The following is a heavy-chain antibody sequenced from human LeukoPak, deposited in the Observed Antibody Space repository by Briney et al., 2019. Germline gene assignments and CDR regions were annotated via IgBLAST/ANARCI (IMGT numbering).Heavy chain of an antibody. CDR3: ARQPRGCTNGVCYTLDCFDY. D-gene: IGHD2-8*01. V-gene: IGHV5-51*01. Sequence: GESLKISCKGSGYSFTSYWIGWVRQMPGKGLEWMGIIYPGDSDTRYSPSFQGQVTISADKSISTAYLQWSSLKASDTAMYYCARQPRGCTNGVCYTLDCFDYWGQGTLVTVSS. CDR2: IYPGDSDT. J-gene: IGHJ4*02. CDR1: GYSFTSYW.